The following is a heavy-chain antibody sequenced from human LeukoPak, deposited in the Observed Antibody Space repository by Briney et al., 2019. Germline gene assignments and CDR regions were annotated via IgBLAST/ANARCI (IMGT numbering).Heavy chain of an antibody. CDR1: GYTFTSYN. V-gene: IGHV1-46*01. CDR3: ARDYLAAVAGHNWFDP. D-gene: IGHD6-19*01. Sequence: ASVKVSCKASGYTFTSYNMHWVRQAPGQGLEWMGIINPSGGSTSYAQKFQGRVTMTRDTSTSTVYMELSSLRSEDTAVYYCARDYLAAVAGHNWFDPWGQGTLVTVSS. CDR2: INPSGGST. J-gene: IGHJ5*02.